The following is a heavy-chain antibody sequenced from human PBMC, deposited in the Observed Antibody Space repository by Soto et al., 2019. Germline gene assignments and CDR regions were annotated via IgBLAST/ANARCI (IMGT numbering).Heavy chain of an antibody. D-gene: IGHD3-10*01. J-gene: IGHJ4*02. CDR2: ISSSGSTI. CDR1: GFTFSDYY. Sequence: QVQLVESGGGLVKPGGSLRLSCAASGFTFSDYYMSWIRQAPGNGREWVSYISSSGSTIYYADSVKGGFTLSRDKAKNALYLQMNSLRAEDTAVYYCARDRRRVRGVIFDYWGQGTLFTVSS. V-gene: IGHV3-11*01. CDR3: ARDRRRVRGVIFDY.